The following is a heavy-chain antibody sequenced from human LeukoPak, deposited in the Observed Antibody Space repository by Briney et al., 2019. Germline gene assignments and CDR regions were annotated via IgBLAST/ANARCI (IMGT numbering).Heavy chain of an antibody. J-gene: IGHJ4*02. CDR2: IYYSGST. D-gene: IGHD5-24*01. CDR3: AREKGRDGYRE. Sequence: SQTLSLTCTVSGGSISSGDYYWSWIRQPPGKGLEWIGYIYYSGSTYYNPSLKSRVTISVDTSKNQFTLKLSSVTAADTAVYYRAREKGRDGYREWGQGTLVTVSS. V-gene: IGHV4-30-4*08. CDR1: GGSISSGDYY.